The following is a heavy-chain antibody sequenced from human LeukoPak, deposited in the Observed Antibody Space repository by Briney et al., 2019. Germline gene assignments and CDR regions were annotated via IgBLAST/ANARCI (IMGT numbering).Heavy chain of an antibody. CDR1: GFTLSSYA. J-gene: IGHJ6*02. CDR3: AKSYYGSGSYYYYYYGMDV. D-gene: IGHD3-10*01. CDR2: ISGSGGST. V-gene: IGHV3-23*01. Sequence: TGGSLRLSCAASGFTLSSYAMSWVRQAPGKGLEWVSAISGSGGSTYYADSVKGRFTISRDNSKNTLYLQMNSLRAEDTAVYYCAKSYYGSGSYYYYYYGMDVWGQGTTVTVSS.